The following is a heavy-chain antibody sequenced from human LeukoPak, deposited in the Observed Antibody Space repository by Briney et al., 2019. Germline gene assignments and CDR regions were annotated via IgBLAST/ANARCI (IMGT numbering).Heavy chain of an antibody. Sequence: GGSLRLSCAASGFTFGAYTINWVRQAPGKGLEWVSCIFSRSESILYADSVKGRFTISRDNAKNSLYLQMDSLRVEDTAVYYCARGGSNYYGMDVWGQGTTVTVSS. J-gene: IGHJ6*02. CDR1: GFTFGAYT. D-gene: IGHD3-16*01. CDR3: ARGGSNYYGMDV. CDR2: IFSRSESI. V-gene: IGHV3-21*04.